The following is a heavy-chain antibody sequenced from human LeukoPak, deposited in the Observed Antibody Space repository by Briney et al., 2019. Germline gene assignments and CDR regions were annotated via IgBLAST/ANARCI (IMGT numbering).Heavy chain of an antibody. CDR3: AAGTFYSLTTVY. CDR1: GYTLTELS. V-gene: IGHV1-24*01. Sequence: GASVKVSCKVSGYTLTELSMHWVRQAPGKGLEWMGGFDPEDGETIYAQKFQGRVTMTEDTSTDTAYMELSSLTSEDTAVYYCAAGTFYSLTTVYWGQGTLISVSS. J-gene: IGHJ4*02. CDR2: FDPEDGET. D-gene: IGHD2/OR15-2a*01.